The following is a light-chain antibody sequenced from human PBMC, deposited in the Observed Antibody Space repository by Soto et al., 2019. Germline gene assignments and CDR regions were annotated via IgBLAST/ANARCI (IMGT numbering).Light chain of an antibody. CDR3: QQYGSSPLT. V-gene: IGKV3-20*01. CDR1: QSVSSSY. CDR2: GAS. Sequence: EIVLTQSPGTLSLSPGEIATLSFSASQSVSSSYLAWCQQKPGQAPRLLIYGASSRATGIPDRFSGSGSGTDFTLTISRLDPEDFAVYYCQQYGSSPLTFGQGTKVDIK. J-gene: IGKJ1*01.